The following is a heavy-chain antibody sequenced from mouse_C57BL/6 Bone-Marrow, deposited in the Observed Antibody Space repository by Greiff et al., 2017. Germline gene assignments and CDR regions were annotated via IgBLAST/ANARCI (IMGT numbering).Heavy chain of an antibody. J-gene: IGHJ4*01. V-gene: IGHV5-16*01. D-gene: IGHD2-14*01. Sequence: EVQLVESEGGLVQPGSSMKLSCTASGFTFSDYYMAWVRQVPEKGLEWVANINYDGSSTYYLDSLKSRFIISRDNAKNILYLQMSSLKSEDTATYYCARGTIGGSDYAMDYWGQGTSVTVSS. CDR2: INYDGSST. CDR1: GFTFSDYY. CDR3: ARGTIGGSDYAMDY.